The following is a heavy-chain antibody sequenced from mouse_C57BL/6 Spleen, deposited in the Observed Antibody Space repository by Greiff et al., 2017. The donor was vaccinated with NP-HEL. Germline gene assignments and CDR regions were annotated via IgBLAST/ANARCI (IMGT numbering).Heavy chain of an antibody. CDR1: GFTFTDYY. Sequence: EVQLQESGGGLVQPGGSLSLSCAASGFTFTDYYMSWVRQPPGKALEWLGFIRNKANGYTTEYSASVKGRFTISGDNSHSILYLQMNALRAEDSATYYCARPQTAQATRLYYAMDYWGQGTSVTVSS. CDR3: ARPQTAQATRLYYAMDY. CDR2: IRNKANGYTT. J-gene: IGHJ4*01. D-gene: IGHD3-2*02. V-gene: IGHV7-3*01.